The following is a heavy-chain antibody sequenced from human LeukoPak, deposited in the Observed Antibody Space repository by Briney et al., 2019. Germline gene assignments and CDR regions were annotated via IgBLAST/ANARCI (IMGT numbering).Heavy chain of an antibody. CDR2: ISDGSRDT. V-gene: IGHV3-23*01. D-gene: IGHD5-12*01. CDR1: GFXFSSFT. CDR3: TTRLRNHFDY. J-gene: IGHJ4*02. Sequence: GGSLRLSCATSGFXFSSFTMNWVRQAPGKGLEWVSTISDGSRDTHYAGSVKGRFTISRDDSQNIVYLQMDSLRAEDTALYYCTTRLRNHFDYWGQGTQVTVSS.